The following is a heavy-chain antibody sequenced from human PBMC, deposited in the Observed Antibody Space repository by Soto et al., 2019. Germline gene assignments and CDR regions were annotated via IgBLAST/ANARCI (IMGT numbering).Heavy chain of an antibody. D-gene: IGHD2-2*01. CDR2: SSAYNDDR. J-gene: IGHJ4*02. CDR3: VRARRAAMLTSEY. CDR1: GYSFSDYG. Sequence: QVQLVQSGPEVKKPGASVKVSCKASGYSFSDYGVTWVRQSPGQGLQWMGWSSAYNDDRNYAQNSQDRITMTTDTSTRPAPVELWSLRSFPTAAYICVRARRAAMLTSEYRGQGNL. V-gene: IGHV1-18*01.